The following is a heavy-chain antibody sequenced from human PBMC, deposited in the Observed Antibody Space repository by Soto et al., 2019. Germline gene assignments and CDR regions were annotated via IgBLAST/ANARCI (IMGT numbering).Heavy chain of an antibody. J-gene: IGHJ4*02. CDR3: AKPYDFSSIDGRYFDY. Sequence: GGSLRLSCAASGFTFSSYGMHWVRQAPGKGLEWVAVISYDGSNKYYADSVKGRFTIPRDNSKNTLYLQMNSLRAEDTTVYYCAKPYDFSSIDGRYFDYWGQGTLVTVSS. CDR1: GFTFSSYG. CDR2: ISYDGSNK. V-gene: IGHV3-30*18. D-gene: IGHD3-3*01.